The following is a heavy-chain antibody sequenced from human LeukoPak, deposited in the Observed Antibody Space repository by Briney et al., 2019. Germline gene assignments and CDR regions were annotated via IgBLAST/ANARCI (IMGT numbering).Heavy chain of an antibody. Sequence: GRSLRLSCAASGFTFSSYGMHWVRQAPGKGVEWVAVISYDGSNKYYADSVKGRFTISRDNSKNTLYLQMNSLRAEDTAVYYCAKDLSRYFDWLSYFDYWGQGTLVTVSS. V-gene: IGHV3-30*18. CDR1: GFTFSSYG. CDR3: AKDLSRYFDWLSYFDY. D-gene: IGHD3-9*01. CDR2: ISYDGSNK. J-gene: IGHJ4*02.